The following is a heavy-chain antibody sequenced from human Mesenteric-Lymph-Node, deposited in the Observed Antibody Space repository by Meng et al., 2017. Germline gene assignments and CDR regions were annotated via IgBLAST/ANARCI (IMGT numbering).Heavy chain of an antibody. J-gene: IGHJ1*01. D-gene: IGHD3-22*01. CDR1: GFNFSDYG. CDR2: ISYDGSNK. Sequence: GESLKISCAASGFNFSDYGMHWVRQGPGKGLEWVAVISYDGSNKYYADSVKGRFTISRDNSKNTLYLQMNSLRAEDTAVYYCARDATMIVPTSAEYFQHWGQGTLVTVSS. V-gene: IGHV3-30*19. CDR3: ARDATMIVPTSAEYFQH.